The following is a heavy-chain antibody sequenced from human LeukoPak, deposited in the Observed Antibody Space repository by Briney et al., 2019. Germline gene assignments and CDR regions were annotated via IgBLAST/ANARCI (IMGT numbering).Heavy chain of an antibody. Sequence: SETLSLTCTVSGGSISSGGYYWSWIRQHPGKGLEWIGSIYYSGSTYYNPSLKSRVTISVDTSKNQFSLKLSSVTAADTAVYYCASIGRRYYYDSSGYPDAFDIWGQGTMVTVSS. CDR2: IYYSGST. CDR3: ASIGRRYYYDSSGYPDAFDI. J-gene: IGHJ3*02. D-gene: IGHD3-22*01. CDR1: GGSISSGGYY. V-gene: IGHV4-31*03.